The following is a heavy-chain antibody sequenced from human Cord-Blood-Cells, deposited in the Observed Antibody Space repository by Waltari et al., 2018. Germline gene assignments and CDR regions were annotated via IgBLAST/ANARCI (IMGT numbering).Heavy chain of an antibody. CDR3: ARVTEGDLSAFDI. J-gene: IGHJ3*02. Sequence: QVQLVQSGAEVKKPGSSVKVSCKASGGTFSSYAISWVRQAPGQGLEWMGGIITIFGTANYAKKFHGRVTITADESTSTAYMELSRLRSEDTAVYYCARVTEGDLSAFDIWGQGTMVTVSS. CDR1: GGTFSSYA. V-gene: IGHV1-69*01. CDR2: IITIFGTA. D-gene: IGHD3-16*01.